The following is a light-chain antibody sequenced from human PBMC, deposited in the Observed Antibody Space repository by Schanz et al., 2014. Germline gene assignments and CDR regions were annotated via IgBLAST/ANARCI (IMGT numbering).Light chain of an antibody. CDR2: DVT. V-gene: IGLV2-14*03. CDR3: CSYAGSYTWV. J-gene: IGLJ3*02. Sequence: QSALTQPASVSGAPGQSITISCTGTSSDVGAYNYVSWYQQHPGKAPKLMIYDVTYRPSGVSNRFSGSKSGNTASLTISGLLADDEADYYCCSYAGSYTWVFGGGTKLTVL. CDR1: SSDVGAYNY.